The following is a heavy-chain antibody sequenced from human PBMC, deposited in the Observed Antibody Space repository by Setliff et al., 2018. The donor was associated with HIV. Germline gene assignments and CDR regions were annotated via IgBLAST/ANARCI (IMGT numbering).Heavy chain of an antibody. CDR1: GASISSGGYY. V-gene: IGHV4-61*02. CDR3: ARERGSSSGYYYYGMDV. Sequence: SETLSLTCTVSGASISSGGYYWSWIRQPAGKGLEWIGRIYTSGSTNYNPSLKSRVTISVDTSKNQFSLKLSSVTAADTAVYYCARERGSSSGYYYYGMDVWGQGTTVTVSS. D-gene: IGHD6-6*01. J-gene: IGHJ6*02. CDR2: IYTSGST.